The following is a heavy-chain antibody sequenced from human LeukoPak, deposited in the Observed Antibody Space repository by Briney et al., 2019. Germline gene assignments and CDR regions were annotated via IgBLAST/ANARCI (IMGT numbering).Heavy chain of an antibody. CDR3: ARGFGVAVAGRAFDI. Sequence: GGSLRLSCAASGFTFSSYEMNWVRQAPGKGLEWVSYISSSGSTIYYADSVKGRFTISRDNAKNSLYLRMNSLRAEDTAVYYCARGFGVAVAGRAFDIWGQGTMVTVSS. J-gene: IGHJ3*02. CDR1: GFTFSSYE. V-gene: IGHV3-48*03. D-gene: IGHD6-19*01. CDR2: ISSSGSTI.